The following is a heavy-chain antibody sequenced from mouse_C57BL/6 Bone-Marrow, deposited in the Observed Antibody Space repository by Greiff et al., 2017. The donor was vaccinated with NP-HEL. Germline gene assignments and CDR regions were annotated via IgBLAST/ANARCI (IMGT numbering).Heavy chain of an antibody. D-gene: IGHD1-1*01. Sequence: VQLQQSGPELVKPGASVKISCKASGYTFTDYYMNWVKQSHGKSLEWIGDINPNNGGTSYNQKFKGKATLTVDKSSSTAYMEHSSLKSEDSAVYYCATITTVVANYAMDYWGQGTSVTVTS. V-gene: IGHV1-26*01. CDR1: GYTFTDYY. J-gene: IGHJ4*01. CDR2: INPNNGGT. CDR3: ATITTVVANYAMDY.